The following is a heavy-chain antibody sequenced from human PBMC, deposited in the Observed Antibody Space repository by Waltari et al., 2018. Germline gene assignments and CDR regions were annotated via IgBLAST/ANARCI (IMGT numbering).Heavy chain of an antibody. CDR3: ARDDVRAFDI. J-gene: IGHJ3*02. V-gene: IGHV3-21*01. CDR2: ISSSSSYI. Sequence: EVQLVESGGGLVKPGGSLRLSCAASGFTFSSYSRHWVRQAPGKGLEWVSSISSSSSYIYYADSVKGRFTISRDNAKNSLYLQMNSLRAEDTAVYYCARDDVRAFDIWGQGTMVTVSS. CDR1: GFTFSSYS.